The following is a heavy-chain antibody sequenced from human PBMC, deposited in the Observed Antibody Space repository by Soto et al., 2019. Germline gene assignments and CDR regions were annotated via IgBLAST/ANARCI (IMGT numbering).Heavy chain of an antibody. CDR1: GFSISSDY. CDR2: TSHTGTT. Sequence: SEPLPLTCTIPGFSISSDYWPWNRQSPGKGLEWIAYTSHTGTTDYNRSLKSRVTISLDTSKNQFSLKLSSVTAADTAVYYCARGPPWMDAFDIWGQGTKVT. V-gene: IGHV4-59*01. J-gene: IGHJ3*02. D-gene: IGHD5-12*01. CDR3: ARGPPWMDAFDI.